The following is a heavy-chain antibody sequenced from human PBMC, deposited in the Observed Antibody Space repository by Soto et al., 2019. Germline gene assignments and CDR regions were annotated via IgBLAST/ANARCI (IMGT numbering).Heavy chain of an antibody. J-gene: IGHJ6*02. CDR1: GFTFSSYG. CDR3: ARDGGGYSYGSNGMDV. V-gene: IGHV3-33*01. Sequence: PGGSLRLSCAASGFTFSSYGMHWVRQAPGKGLEWVAVIWYDGSNKYYADSVKGRFTISRDNSKNTLYLQMNSLRAEDTAVYYCARDGGGYSYGSNGMDVWGQGTTVTSP. CDR2: IWYDGSNK. D-gene: IGHD5-18*01.